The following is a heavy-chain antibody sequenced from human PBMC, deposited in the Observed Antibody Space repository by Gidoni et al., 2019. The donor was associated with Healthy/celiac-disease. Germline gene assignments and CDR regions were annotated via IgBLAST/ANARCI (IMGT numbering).Heavy chain of an antibody. D-gene: IGHD5-12*01. CDR3: ARGYNSGYDEGYWYFDL. CDR1: GGSFSGYY. V-gene: IGHV4-34*01. Sequence: QVQLQQLGAGLLKPSETLSLTCAVYGGSFSGYYWSWIRQPPGKGLEWIGEINHSGSTNYNPSLKSRVNISVDTSKNQFSLKLSSVTAADTAVYYYARGYNSGYDEGYWYFDLWGRGTLVTVSS. CDR2: INHSGST. J-gene: IGHJ2*01.